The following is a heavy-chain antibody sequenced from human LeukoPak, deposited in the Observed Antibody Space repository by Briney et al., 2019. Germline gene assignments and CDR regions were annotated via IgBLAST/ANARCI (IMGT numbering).Heavy chain of an antibody. CDR3: ARDRTHCSGGSCYLWWFDP. CDR1: GYTFTGYY. Sequence: ASVKVSCKASGYTFTGYYMHWVRQAPGQGLEWIGWINPNSGGTNYAQKFQGRVTMTRDTSISTAYMELSRLRSDDTAVYYCARDRTHCSGGSCYLWWFDPWGQGTLVTVSS. D-gene: IGHD2-15*01. J-gene: IGHJ5*02. CDR2: INPNSGGT. V-gene: IGHV1-2*02.